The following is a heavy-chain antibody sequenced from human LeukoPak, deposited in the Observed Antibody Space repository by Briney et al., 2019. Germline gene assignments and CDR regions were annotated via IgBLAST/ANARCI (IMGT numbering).Heavy chain of an antibody. Sequence: GGSLRLSCAASGFTFSSYWMTWVRQAPGKGLEWVANIKQDGSKKSYVDSVKGRFTISRDNAKNSLYLQMNSLRAEDTAIYYCTRVGYIDEGIDCWGQGTLVTVSS. CDR3: TRVGYIDEGIDC. J-gene: IGHJ4*02. CDR2: IKQDGSKK. D-gene: IGHD5-24*01. CDR1: GFTFSSYW. V-gene: IGHV3-7*04.